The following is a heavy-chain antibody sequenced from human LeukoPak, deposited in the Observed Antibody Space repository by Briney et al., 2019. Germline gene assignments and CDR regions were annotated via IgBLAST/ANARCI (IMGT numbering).Heavy chain of an antibody. V-gene: IGHV4-61*08. J-gene: IGHJ6*02. CDR1: GGSISSGGYY. D-gene: IGHD1-26*01. Sequence: PSETLSLTCTVSGGSISSGGYYWSWIRQPPGKGLEWIGYIYYSGSTNYNPSLKSRVTISVDTSKNQFSLKLSSVTAADTAVYYCARDFRHVDAGGSYSKGHYYYYGMDVWGQGTTVTVSS. CDR3: ARDFRHVDAGGSYSKGHYYYYGMDV. CDR2: IYYSGST.